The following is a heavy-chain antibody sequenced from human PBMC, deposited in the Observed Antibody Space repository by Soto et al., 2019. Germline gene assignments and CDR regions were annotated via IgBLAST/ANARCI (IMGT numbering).Heavy chain of an antibody. CDR2: VYYSGST. CDR3: ARVWCSGGSCWYFDY. Sequence: SETLSLTCTVSGDSISSHYWSWIRQPPGKGLEWIGYVYYSGSTNYNPSLKSRVTISVDTSKNQFSLKLSSVTAADTAVYYCARVWCSGGSCWYFDYWGQGTLVTVSS. V-gene: IGHV4-59*11. D-gene: IGHD2-15*01. CDR1: GDSISSHY. J-gene: IGHJ4*02.